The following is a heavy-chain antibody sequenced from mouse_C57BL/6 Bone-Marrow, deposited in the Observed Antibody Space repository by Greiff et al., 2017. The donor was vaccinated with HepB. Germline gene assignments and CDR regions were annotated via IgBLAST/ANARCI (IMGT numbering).Heavy chain of an antibody. CDR2: ISDGGSYT. Sequence: VQLKESGGGLVKPGGSLKLSCAASGFTFSSYAMSWVRQTPEKRLEWVATISDGGSYTYYPDNVKGRFTISRDNAKNNLYLQMSHLKSEDTAMYYCARGEGPWFAYWGQGTLVTVSA. J-gene: IGHJ3*01. CDR1: GFTFSSYA. CDR3: ARGEGPWFAY. V-gene: IGHV5-4*01.